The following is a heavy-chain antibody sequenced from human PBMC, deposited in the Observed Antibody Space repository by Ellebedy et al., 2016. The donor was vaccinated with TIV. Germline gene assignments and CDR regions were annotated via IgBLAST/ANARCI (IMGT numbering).Heavy chain of an antibody. CDR3: ARRGSYDDYAVQVNSWFDT. CDR1: GFSFRSYW. J-gene: IGHJ5*02. D-gene: IGHD1-26*01. V-gene: IGHV3-7*01. CDR2: IYQDGGVQ. Sequence: PGGSLRLSCAASGFSFRSYWMSWVRQAPGKGLEWVANIYQDGGVQYYVDSVKGRFTISRDNADNSLFLQMNSLRPEDTAVYYCARRGSYDDYAVQVNSWFDTWGRGTLVAVSS.